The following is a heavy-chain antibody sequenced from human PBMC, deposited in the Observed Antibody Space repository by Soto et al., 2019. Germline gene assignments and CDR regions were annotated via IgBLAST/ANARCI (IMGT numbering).Heavy chain of an antibody. CDR1: GDSVSSNSAA. V-gene: IGHV6-1*01. J-gene: IGHJ3*02. CDR2: TYYRSKWYN. CDR3: AILAFSFFTTRIAVAGTPPDDAFDI. Sequence: SQTLSLTCAISGDSVSSNSAAWNWIRQSPSRGLEWLGRTYYRSKWYNDYAVSVKSRITINPDTSKNQFYLQLNSVTPEDTAVYYCAILAFSFFTTRIAVAGTPPDDAFDIWGQGTMVTVSS. D-gene: IGHD6-19*01.